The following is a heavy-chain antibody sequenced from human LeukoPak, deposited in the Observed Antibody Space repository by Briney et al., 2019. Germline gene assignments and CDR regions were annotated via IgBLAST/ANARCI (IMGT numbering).Heavy chain of an antibody. D-gene: IGHD6-13*01. J-gene: IGHJ4*02. V-gene: IGHV4-59*01. CDR3: ARTKQQLDSAFDY. CDR2: IYYSGST. Sequence: PSETLSLTCTVSGGSISSYYWSWIRQPPGKGLEWIGYIYYSGSTNYNPSLKSRVTISVDTSKNQFSLKLGSVTAADTAVYYCARTKQQLDSAFDYWGQGTLVTVSS. CDR1: GGSISSYY.